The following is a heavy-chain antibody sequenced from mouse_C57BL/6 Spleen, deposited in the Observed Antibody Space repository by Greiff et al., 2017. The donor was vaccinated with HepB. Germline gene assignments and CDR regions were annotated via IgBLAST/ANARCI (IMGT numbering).Heavy chain of an antibody. J-gene: IGHJ2*01. CDR3: TDLGHYFDY. Sequence: EVKLVESGGGLVQPGGSMKLSCVASGFTFSNYWMNWVRQSPEKGLEWVAQIRLKSDNYATHYAESVKGRFTISRDDSKSSVYLQMNNLRAEDTGIYYCTDLGHYFDYWGQGTTLTVSS. CDR1: GFTFSNYW. CDR2: IRLKSDNYAT. D-gene: IGHD4-1*01. V-gene: IGHV6-3*01.